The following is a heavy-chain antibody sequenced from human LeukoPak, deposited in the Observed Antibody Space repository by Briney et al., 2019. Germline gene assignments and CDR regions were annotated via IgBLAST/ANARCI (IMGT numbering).Heavy chain of an antibody. J-gene: IGHJ4*02. Sequence: SSETLSLTCTVSGDSLSSSYCSWIRQPPGKGLEWIGYIDYSGSTNYNPSLKSRVTISVVTSKTQSSLKLGSVTAADTAVYYCATAGRVGITGTVLDHWGQGTLVTVAS. CDR1: GDSLSSSY. CDR2: IDYSGST. D-gene: IGHD1-20*01. CDR3: ATAGRVGITGTVLDH. V-gene: IGHV4-59*01.